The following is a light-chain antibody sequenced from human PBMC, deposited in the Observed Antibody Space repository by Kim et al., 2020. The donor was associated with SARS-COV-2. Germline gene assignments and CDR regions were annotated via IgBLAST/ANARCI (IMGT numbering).Light chain of an antibody. CDR2: AAS. Sequence: VEDSVPLSCRARQGISTSLAWFQHKPGKAPKPLIYAASSLPDGVPLKFSGGGSGTHFTLSISSLQPEDFATYYCQQYDSYPLTFGGGTKVDIK. CDR3: QQYDSYPLT. CDR1: QGISTS. J-gene: IGKJ4*01. V-gene: IGKV1-16*02.